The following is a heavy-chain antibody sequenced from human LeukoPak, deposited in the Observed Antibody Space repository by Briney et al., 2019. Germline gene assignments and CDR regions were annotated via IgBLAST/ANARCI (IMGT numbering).Heavy chain of an antibody. J-gene: IGHJ4*02. CDR2: IYYSGST. CDR3: ARVQQPPFLLPDY. Sequence: KPSETLSLTCTVSGGSISSYYWSWIRQPPGKGLEWIGYIYYSGSTNYNPSLKSRVTISVDTSKNQFSLKLSSVTAADTAVYYCARVQQPPFLLPDYWGQGTLVTVSS. D-gene: IGHD6-13*01. V-gene: IGHV4-59*01. CDR1: GGSISSYY.